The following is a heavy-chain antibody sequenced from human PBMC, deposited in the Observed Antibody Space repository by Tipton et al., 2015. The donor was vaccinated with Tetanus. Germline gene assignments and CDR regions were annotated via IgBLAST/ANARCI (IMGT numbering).Heavy chain of an antibody. Sequence: TLSLTCAVSGGSISDTNWWTWVRQPPGKGLEWIGEIYHSGSTNYNPSPKSRVTISVDKSKNQFSLRLTSVTAADTAVYYCARGDCSGGSCAIDYWGQGTLVTVSS. CDR3: ARGDCSGGSCAIDY. D-gene: IGHD2-15*01. CDR2: IYHSGST. V-gene: IGHV4-4*02. CDR1: GGSISDTNW. J-gene: IGHJ4*02.